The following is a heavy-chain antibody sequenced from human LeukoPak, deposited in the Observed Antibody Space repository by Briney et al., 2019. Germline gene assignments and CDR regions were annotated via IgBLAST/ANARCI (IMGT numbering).Heavy chain of an antibody. Sequence: GGSLRLSCAASGFTFSSYGMHWVRQAPGKGLEWVAVISYDGSNKYYADSVKGRFTISRDNSKNTLYLQMNSLRAEDTAVYYCAKAVAFLGYCSGGSLCGTDVWGQGTTVTVSS. V-gene: IGHV3-30*18. D-gene: IGHD2-15*01. CDR3: AKAVAFLGYCSGGSLCGTDV. CDR1: GFTFSSYG. J-gene: IGHJ6*02. CDR2: ISYDGSNK.